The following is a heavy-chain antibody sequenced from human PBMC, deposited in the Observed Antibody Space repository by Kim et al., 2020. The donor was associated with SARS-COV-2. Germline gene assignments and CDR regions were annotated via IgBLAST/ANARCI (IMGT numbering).Heavy chain of an antibody. J-gene: IGHJ5*02. V-gene: IGHV1-2*02. Sequence: ASVKVSCKASGYTFTGYYMHWVRQAPGQGLEWMGWINPNSGGTNYAQKFQGRVTMTRDTSISTAYMELSRLRSDDTAVYYCARNNCSGGSCFLRWFDPWGQGTLVTVSS. CDR1: GYTFTGYY. D-gene: IGHD2-15*01. CDR3: ARNNCSGGSCFLRWFDP. CDR2: INPNSGGT.